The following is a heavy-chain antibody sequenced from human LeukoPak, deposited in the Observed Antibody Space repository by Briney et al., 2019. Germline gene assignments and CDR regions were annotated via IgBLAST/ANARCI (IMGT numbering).Heavy chain of an antibody. V-gene: IGHV4-59*01. CDR2: IYYGGGT. CDR1: GGSISSDY. CDR3: AYWLSTVGWFDP. J-gene: IGHJ5*02. D-gene: IGHD3-9*01. Sequence: SETLSLTCTVSGGSISSDYWSWIRQFPGKGLEWVGYIYYGGGTDYNPSLRSRVTISMDTSKNQFSLKLSSVTAADTAVYYCAYWLSTVGWFDPWGQGTLVTVSS.